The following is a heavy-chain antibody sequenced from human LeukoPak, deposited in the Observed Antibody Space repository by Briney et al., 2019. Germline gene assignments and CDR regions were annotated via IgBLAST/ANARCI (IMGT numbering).Heavy chain of an antibody. D-gene: IGHD2-2*02. CDR1: GYTFTGNY. J-gene: IGHJ4*02. Sequence: ASVKVSCKPSGYTFTGNYIHCVRQAPGQGLEWMGWINPNNGATNLAQAFQGRVTMTRDTSISTVYMGLKSLRSDDTAVYYCAREHCSGTNCHKYFDYWGQGTLVTVSS. V-gene: IGHV1-2*02. CDR2: INPNNGAT. CDR3: AREHCSGTNCHKYFDY.